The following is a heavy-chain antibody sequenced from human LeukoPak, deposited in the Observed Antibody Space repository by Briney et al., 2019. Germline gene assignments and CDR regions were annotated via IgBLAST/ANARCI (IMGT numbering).Heavy chain of an antibody. CDR3: ARDSGNKIYFDY. CDR2: IYSGGNT. D-gene: IGHD3-10*01. V-gene: IGHV3-66*01. CDR1: GFTVSSHY. Sequence: GGSLRLSCAPSGFTVSSHYISWVRQAPGKGLEWVSVIYSGGNTYYADSVKGRFTISRDNAKNSLYLQMNSLRAEDTAVYYCARDSGNKIYFDYWGQGTLVTVSS. J-gene: IGHJ4*02.